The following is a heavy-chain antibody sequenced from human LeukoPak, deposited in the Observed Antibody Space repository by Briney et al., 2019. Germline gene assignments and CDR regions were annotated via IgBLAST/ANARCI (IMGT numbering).Heavy chain of an antibody. CDR2: IYSGGST. J-gene: IGHJ6*02. CDR3: ARGVYDILTGYCYGMDV. D-gene: IGHD3-9*01. Sequence: PGGSLRLSCAASGFTVSRNYMSWVRQAPGKGLEWVSVIYSGGSTYYADSVKGRFTISRHESKNTLYLQMNSLRAEDTAVYYCARGVYDILTGYCYGMDVWGQGTTVTVSS. CDR1: GFTVSRNY. V-gene: IGHV3-53*04.